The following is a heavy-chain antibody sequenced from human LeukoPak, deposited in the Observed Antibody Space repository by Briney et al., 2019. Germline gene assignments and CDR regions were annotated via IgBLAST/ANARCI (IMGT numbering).Heavy chain of an antibody. Sequence: SETLSLTCAVYGGSFSGCYWSWIRQPPGKGLEWIGEINHSGSTNYNPSLKSRVTISVDTSKNQFSLKLSSVTAADTAVYYCARATGGYSYGVDYWGQGTLVTVSS. CDR3: ARATGGYSYGVDY. CDR2: INHSGST. J-gene: IGHJ4*02. CDR1: GGSFSGCY. V-gene: IGHV4-34*01. D-gene: IGHD5-18*01.